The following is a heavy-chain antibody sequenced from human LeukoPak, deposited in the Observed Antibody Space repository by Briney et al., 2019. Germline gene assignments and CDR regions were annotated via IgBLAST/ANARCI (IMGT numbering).Heavy chain of an antibody. D-gene: IGHD3-22*01. CDR1: GGSFSGYY. CDR3: AKSNGYGLMDI. Sequence: SETLSLTCAVYGGSFSGYYWSWIRQPPGKGLEWIGEINHSGSTNYNPSLKSRVTISLDTSRNQFSLKLNSVTAADTAVYYCAKSNGYGLMDIWGQGTMVTVSS. J-gene: IGHJ3*02. CDR2: INHSGST. V-gene: IGHV4-34*01.